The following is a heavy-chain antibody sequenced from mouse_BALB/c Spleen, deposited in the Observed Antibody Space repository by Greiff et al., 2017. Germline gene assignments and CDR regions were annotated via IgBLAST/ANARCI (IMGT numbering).Heavy chain of an antibody. J-gene: IGHJ1*01. V-gene: IGHV1-9*01. CDR3: ARAGDDEVYWYFDV. CDR1: GYTFSSYW. CDR2: ILPGSGST. D-gene: IGHD2-12*01. Sequence: QVQLQQSGAELMKPGASVKISCKATGYTFSSYWIEWVKQRPGHGLEWIGEILPGSGSTNYNEKFKGKATFTADTSSNTAYMQLSSLTSEDSAVYYCARAGDDEVYWYFDVWGAGTTVTVSS.